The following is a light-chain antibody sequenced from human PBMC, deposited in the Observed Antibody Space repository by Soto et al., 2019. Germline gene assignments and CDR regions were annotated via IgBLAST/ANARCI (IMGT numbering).Light chain of an antibody. J-gene: IGKJ5*01. CDR3: QHADSFPLIT. Sequence: IQMTQSPASVFVFVGARGTISCRSSEDISTWLAWYQQKPRKAPKLLIYAASSLQSGVPSRFSGSGSATDFTLTISSLQPEDYATYYCQHADSFPLITCGQGTR. CDR2: AAS. V-gene: IGKV1-12*01. CDR1: EDISTW.